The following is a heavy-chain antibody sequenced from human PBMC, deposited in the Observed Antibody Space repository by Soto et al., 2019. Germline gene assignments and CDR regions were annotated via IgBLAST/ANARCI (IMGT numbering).Heavy chain of an antibody. CDR3: VRGIVGGTRFFDY. J-gene: IGHJ4*02. D-gene: IGHD1-26*01. CDR1: GFTLSDHY. CDR2: TRNKANSYTT. V-gene: IGHV3-72*01. Sequence: EVQLVESGGGLVQPGGSLRLSCAASGFTLSDHYMDWVRQAPGKGLEWVGRTRNKANSYTTEYAASVKGRFTISRDDSKNSLYLQMNSLKTEDTAVYYCVRGIVGGTRFFDYWGQGTLVTVSS.